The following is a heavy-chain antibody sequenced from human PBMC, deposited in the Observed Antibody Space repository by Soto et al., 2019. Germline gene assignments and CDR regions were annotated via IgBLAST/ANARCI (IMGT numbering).Heavy chain of an antibody. CDR2: IFYSGST. Sequence: SETLSLTCNVSGASMRSYNWPCMRLYPGKGLDWIVDIFYSGSTNLNPSLRSRLSISIDTSKNKFSLMLNSVTAADTAVYYCARDLRCCGMDVWGQGTTVTVSS. V-gene: IGHV4-59*01. D-gene: IGHD3-9*01. CDR1: GASMRSYN. CDR3: ARDLRCCGMDV. J-gene: IGHJ6*02.